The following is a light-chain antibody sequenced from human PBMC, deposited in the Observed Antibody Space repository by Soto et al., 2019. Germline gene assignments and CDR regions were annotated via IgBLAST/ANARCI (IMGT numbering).Light chain of an antibody. V-gene: IGKV1-5*01. CDR2: HAS. CDR3: KQYNNYSPWA. Sequence: DIQMTQSPSTLAASIGDTVAITCRASQSIATYLAWYQQKPGKAPKLLIYHASTLQSGVPSRFSGSGSGTECTLSGSSLPPDDFATYYGKQYNNYSPWAFGQGTKVEIK. CDR1: QSIATY. J-gene: IGKJ1*01.